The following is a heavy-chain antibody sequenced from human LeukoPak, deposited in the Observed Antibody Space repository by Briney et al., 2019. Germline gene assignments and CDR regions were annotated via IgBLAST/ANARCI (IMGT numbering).Heavy chain of an antibody. CDR3: ARSSERKYYFDY. CDR2: IYSGGTT. CDR1: GFTVSGNY. J-gene: IGHJ4*02. D-gene: IGHD3-22*01. Sequence: RSLRLSCAASGFTVSGNYMSWVRQAPGKGLEWVSLIYSGGTTYYADSVKGRFTISRDNSKNTLYLQMNSLRAEDTAVYYCARSSERKYYFDYWGQGTLVTVSS. V-gene: IGHV3-53*01.